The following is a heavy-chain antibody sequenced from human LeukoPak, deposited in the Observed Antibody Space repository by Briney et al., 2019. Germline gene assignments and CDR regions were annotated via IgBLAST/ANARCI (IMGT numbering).Heavy chain of an antibody. CDR2: ISYDGSNK. V-gene: IGHV3-30-3*01. CDR1: GFTFSSYA. CDR3: ARVVGNGGYFDY. J-gene: IGHJ4*02. Sequence: GGSLRLSCAASGFTFSSYAMHWVRQAPGKGLEWVAVISYDGSNKYYADSVKGRFTISRDNSKNTLYLQMNSLRAEDTAVYYCARVVGNGGYFDYWGQGTLVTVSS. D-gene: IGHD4-23*01.